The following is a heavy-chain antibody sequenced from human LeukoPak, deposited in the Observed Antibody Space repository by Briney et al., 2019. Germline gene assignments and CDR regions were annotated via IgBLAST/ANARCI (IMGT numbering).Heavy chain of an antibody. D-gene: IGHD3-9*01. Sequence: GGSLRLSCAASGFTFSDYYISWIRQAPGKGLEWVSYISSSSSYTNYADSVKGRFTISRDNAKNSPYLQMNSLRAEDTAVYYCARDAIWQSTRYFDWLVDYWGQGTLVTVSS. CDR3: ARDAIWQSTRYFDWLVDY. CDR2: ISSSSSYT. V-gene: IGHV3-11*06. CDR1: GFTFSDYY. J-gene: IGHJ4*02.